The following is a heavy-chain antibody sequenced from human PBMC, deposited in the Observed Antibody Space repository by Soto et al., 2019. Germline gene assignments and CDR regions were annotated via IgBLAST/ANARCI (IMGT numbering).Heavy chain of an antibody. CDR1: GFMFSSYW. D-gene: IGHD2-2*01. J-gene: IGHJ6*02. Sequence: PGGSLRLSCAASGFMFSSYWMHWVRQAPGKGPVWVSHIDSDGSDTTYADSVKGRFTISRDNAKNTLYLQMNSLRAEDTAVYYCASSYGDQLLLTHYYYGMDVWGQGTTVTVSS. CDR2: IDSDGSDT. V-gene: IGHV3-74*01. CDR3: ASSYGDQLLLTHYYYGMDV.